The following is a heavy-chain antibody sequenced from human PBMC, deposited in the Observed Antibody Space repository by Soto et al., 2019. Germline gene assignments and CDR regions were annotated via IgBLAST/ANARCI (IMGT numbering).Heavy chain of an antibody. CDR1: GGSISSGGSS. CDR3: ARGAVVNFDS. Sequence: QLQLQESGSGLVKPSQTLSLTCAVSGGSISSGGSSWTWIRQPPGKGLEWIGYIYHSGSTYYNPSLRRRVTLSLDRPKSQFSLRLSSVTAADTAVYYCARGAVVNFDSWGQGTLVTVSS. V-gene: IGHV4-30-2*01. J-gene: IGHJ4*02. CDR2: IYHSGST. D-gene: IGHD3-22*01.